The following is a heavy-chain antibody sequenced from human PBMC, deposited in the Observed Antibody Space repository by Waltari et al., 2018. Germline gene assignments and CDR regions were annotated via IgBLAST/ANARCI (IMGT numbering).Heavy chain of an antibody. J-gene: IGHJ5*02. CDR1: GFTFNTYW. V-gene: IGHV3-74*01. CDR2: INAEGART. Sequence: DVQLVESGGGLVQPGGSLRLSCSAAGFTFNTYWLHWVRQAPGTGPVWVSRINAEGARTSYADSAKSRFTISRHNAKNTLDLQMNRLRAEDTAVYYCTRTRYCSTTSCQVDWFDPWGQGTLVTVSS. CDR3: TRTRYCSTTSCQVDWFDP. D-gene: IGHD2-2*01.